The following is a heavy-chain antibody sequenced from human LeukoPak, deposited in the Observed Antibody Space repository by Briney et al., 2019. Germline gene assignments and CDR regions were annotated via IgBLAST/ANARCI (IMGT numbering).Heavy chain of an antibody. CDR2: IYSGGST. D-gene: IGHD6-13*01. CDR3: ARDRRMIAAATLYYMDV. J-gene: IGHJ6*03. CDR1: GFTVSSNH. V-gene: IGHV3-53*01. Sequence: GGSLRLSCAASGFTVSSNHMSWVRQAPGKGLEWVSVIYSGGSTYYADSVKGRFTISRDNSKNTLYLQMTSLRAEDTAVYYCARDRRMIAAATLYYMDVWGKGTTVTVSS.